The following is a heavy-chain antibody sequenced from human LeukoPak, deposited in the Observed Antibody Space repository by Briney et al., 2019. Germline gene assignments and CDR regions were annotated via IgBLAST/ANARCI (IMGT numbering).Heavy chain of an antibody. V-gene: IGHV3-48*03. CDR3: ATHTSSSIY. J-gene: IGHJ4*02. CDR1: GFSFSSYE. CDR2: MSTSGGTI. Sequence: GGSQRLSCAASGFSFSSYEMNWVRQAPGKGLEWISYMSTSGGTIYYADSVKGRFTISRDNAKNYLYLQMNSLGAEDTAVYYCATHTSSSIYWGQGTLVTVSS. D-gene: IGHD6-6*01.